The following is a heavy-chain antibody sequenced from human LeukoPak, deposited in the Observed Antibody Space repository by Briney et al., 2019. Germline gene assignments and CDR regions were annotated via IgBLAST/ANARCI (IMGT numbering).Heavy chain of an antibody. CDR2: ISSSSRYI. Sequence: GGSLRLSCAASGFTFSSYSMNWVRQAPGEGLEWVSSISSSSRYIYYADSVKGQFTISRDNAKNSLSLQMNSLRAEDTAVYYCARGRAYCGGDCYPHWFDPWGQRTLVTVSS. CDR1: GFTFSSYS. D-gene: IGHD2-21*02. V-gene: IGHV3-21*01. J-gene: IGHJ5*02. CDR3: ARGRAYCGGDCYPHWFDP.